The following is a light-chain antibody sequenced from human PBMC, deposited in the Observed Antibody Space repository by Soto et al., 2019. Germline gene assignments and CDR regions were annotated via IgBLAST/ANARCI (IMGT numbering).Light chain of an antibody. J-gene: IGKJ1*01. V-gene: IGKV3-11*01. CDR1: QYINTR. CDR2: QTS. Sequence: DMVLTQSPATLSAFPGDRVTLSCRASQYINTRLAWYQHRPGQAPRLLIYQTSIRAAGIPARFSASGSGTDFTLTISDVQPEDFALYYCHQRQSWPRTFGQGTKVDIK. CDR3: HQRQSWPRT.